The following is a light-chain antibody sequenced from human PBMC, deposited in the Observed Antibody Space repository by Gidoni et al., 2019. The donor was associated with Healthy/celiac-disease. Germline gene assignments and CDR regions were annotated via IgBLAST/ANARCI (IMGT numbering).Light chain of an antibody. V-gene: IGLV1-47*01. J-gene: IGLJ2*01. CDR3: AAWDDSLKV. CDR1: SSNIGSNY. CDR2: RNN. Sequence: QSVLTQPPSASGPPGQRVIISCSGSSSNIGSNYVYWYQQLPGTAPKLLIYRNNQRPSGVPDRFSGSKSGTSASLAISGLRSEDEADYYCAAWDDSLKVFGGGTKLTVL.